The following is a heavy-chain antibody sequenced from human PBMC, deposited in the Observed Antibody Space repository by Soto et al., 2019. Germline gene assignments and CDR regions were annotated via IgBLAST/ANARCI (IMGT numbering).Heavy chain of an antibody. CDR1: GGPISSYY. Sequence: SETLSLTCTVSGGPISSYYWSWIREPPGKGLEWIGYIYYSGSTNYNPSLKSRVTISVDTSKNQFSLKLSSVTAADTAVYYCAREGIAAAYYYGMDVWGQGTTVTVS. D-gene: IGHD6-13*01. CDR3: AREGIAAAYYYGMDV. J-gene: IGHJ6*02. CDR2: IYYSGST. V-gene: IGHV4-59*01.